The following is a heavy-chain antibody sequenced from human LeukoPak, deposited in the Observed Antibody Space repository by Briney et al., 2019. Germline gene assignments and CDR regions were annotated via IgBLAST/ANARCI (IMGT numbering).Heavy chain of an antibody. D-gene: IGHD5-12*01. J-gene: IGHJ4*02. CDR3: ARHQSSGYDPIDY. V-gene: IGHV4-39*01. CDR2: IYYSGST. Sequence: SSETLSLTCTVSGGSISSSSYYWGWIRQPPGKGLEWIGSIYYSGSTYYNPSLKSRVTISVDTSKNQFSLKLSSVTAADTAVYYCARHQSSGYDPIDYWGQGTLVTISS. CDR1: GGSISSSSYY.